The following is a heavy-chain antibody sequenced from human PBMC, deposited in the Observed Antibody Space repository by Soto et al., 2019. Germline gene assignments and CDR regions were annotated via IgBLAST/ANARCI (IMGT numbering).Heavy chain of an antibody. V-gene: IGHV3-23*01. CDR1: EFTSVNHA. CDR3: AKDGYSYGRYDF. Sequence: LSNTASEFTSVNHAVSRVLQATGKGLEWVSAISGSGGSTYYADSVKGRFTISRDNSKNTLYLQMNSLRAEDTAVYYCAKDGYSYGRYDFWGQGTLVTVSS. D-gene: IGHD5-18*01. J-gene: IGHJ4*02. CDR2: ISGSGGST.